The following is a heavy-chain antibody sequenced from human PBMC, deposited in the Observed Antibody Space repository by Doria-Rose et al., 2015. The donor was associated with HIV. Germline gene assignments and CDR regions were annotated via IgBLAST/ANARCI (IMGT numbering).Heavy chain of an antibody. CDR3: RMGSYRELDY. V-gene: IGHV4-31*03. CDR2: TYYTGTS. D-gene: IGHD3-3*01. CDR1: GASVSSRGYY. Sequence: LSLTCSVSGASVSSRGYYWNWIRQVPGKGLESLGYTYYTGTSDYSPSLKSRLNMAVDTSKNQFSLKLSFVTVADTAVYCARMGSYRELDYWGQGALVIVSA. J-gene: IGHJ4*02.